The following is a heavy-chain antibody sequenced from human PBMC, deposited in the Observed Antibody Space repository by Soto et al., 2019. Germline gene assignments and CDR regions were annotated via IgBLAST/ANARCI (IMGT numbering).Heavy chain of an antibody. Sequence: GESLKSSCKGVGYKFGIAWIGWVRQMPGKGLEWMGIIKPGTSDIRYSPSCRGHVTISADEAVSTAYLQWSSLKASDTAMYYCARQLSHICDSWGQGTLVTAPQ. CDR1: GYKFGIAW. CDR2: IKPGTSDI. V-gene: IGHV5-51*01. J-gene: IGHJ4*02. D-gene: IGHD3-3*02. CDR3: ARQLSHICDS.